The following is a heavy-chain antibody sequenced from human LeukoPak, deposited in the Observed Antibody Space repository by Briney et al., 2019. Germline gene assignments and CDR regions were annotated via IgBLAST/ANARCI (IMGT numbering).Heavy chain of an antibody. V-gene: IGHV4-38-2*02. CDR2: IYHSGST. CDR1: GYSISSGYY. J-gene: IGHJ6*03. CDR3: ARTTEGGYTYGYFYYYYMDA. Sequence: PSETLSLTCSVSGYSISSGYYWGWIRQPPGKGLEWIGNIYHSGSTYYNPSLKSRVTISVDKSKNQFSLKLTSVTAADTAVYYCARTTEGGYTYGYFYYYYMDAWGKGTTVTISS. D-gene: IGHD5-18*01.